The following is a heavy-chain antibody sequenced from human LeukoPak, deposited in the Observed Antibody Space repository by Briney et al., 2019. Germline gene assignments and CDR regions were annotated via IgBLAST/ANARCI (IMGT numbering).Heavy chain of an antibody. CDR1: GGSLNPYY. J-gene: IGHJ4*02. D-gene: IGHD5-24*01. CDR2: IYFSGST. V-gene: IGHV4-4*07. Sequence: SETLSLTCTVSGGSLNPYYWSWIRQPAGKGLEWIGRIYFSGSTHYIPSLQSRVTMSVDRSKNQFSLKLSSVTAADTAVYYCARESGYNFYWGQGTLVTVSS. CDR3: ARESGYNFY.